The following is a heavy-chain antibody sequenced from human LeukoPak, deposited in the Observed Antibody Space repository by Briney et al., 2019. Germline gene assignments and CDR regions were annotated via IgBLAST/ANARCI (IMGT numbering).Heavy chain of an antibody. J-gene: IGHJ4*02. CDR1: GYSISSGYY. V-gene: IGHV4-38-2*01. CDR2: IYHSGST. Sequence: SETLSLTCAVSGYSISSGYYWVWIRQPPGKGLEWIGSIYHSGSTYYNPSLKSRVTISVDTSKNQFSLKLSSVTAADTAVYYCARRLTMVRGVDYWGQGTLVTVSS. D-gene: IGHD3-10*01. CDR3: ARRLTMVRGVDY.